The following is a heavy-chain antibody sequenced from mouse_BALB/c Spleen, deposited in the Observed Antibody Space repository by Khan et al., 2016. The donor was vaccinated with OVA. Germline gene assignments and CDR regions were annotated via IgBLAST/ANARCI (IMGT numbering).Heavy chain of an antibody. J-gene: IGHJ1*01. V-gene: IGHV9-3-1*01. CDR1: GYTFTNYG. CDR2: INTYTGEL. CDR3: AKNGNYWYFDV. Sequence: QIQLVQSGPELKKPGETVKISCKASGYTFTNYGMNWVKQAPGKGLKWMGWINTYTGELTYADDFKGRFASPLETSASTAYLQFNNLKNEDTATSCYAKNGNYWYFDVNVAGSTVTVYS. D-gene: IGHD2-1*01.